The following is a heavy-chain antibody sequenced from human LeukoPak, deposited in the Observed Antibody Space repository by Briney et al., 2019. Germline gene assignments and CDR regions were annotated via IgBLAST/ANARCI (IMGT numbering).Heavy chain of an antibody. V-gene: IGHV4-34*01. CDR1: GFTFSSYA. D-gene: IGHD5-12*01. CDR2: INHSGST. CDR3: ARLATIPVPYYYYYGMDV. Sequence: PGGSLRLSCAASGFTFSSYAMNWVRQPPGKELEWIGEINHSGSTNYNPSLKSRVTISVDTSKNQFSLKLSSVTAADTAVYYCARLATIPVPYYYYYGMDVWGQGTTVTVSS. J-gene: IGHJ6*02.